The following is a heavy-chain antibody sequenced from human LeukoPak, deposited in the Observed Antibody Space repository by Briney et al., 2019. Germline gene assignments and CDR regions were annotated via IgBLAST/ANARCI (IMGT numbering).Heavy chain of an antibody. CDR2: INPKNGGT. D-gene: IGHD6-25*01. CDR3: VVSIQAAAIPAFDS. Sequence: ASVKVSCKASGYNFAHNIHWVRQAPGQGHEFMGWINPKNGGTKYAQNFQGRVTMTRDASISTVYMELSSLGSDDTAMYYCVVSIQAAAIPAFDSWGQGTLVTVSS. V-gene: IGHV1-2*02. CDR1: GYNFAHN. J-gene: IGHJ4*02.